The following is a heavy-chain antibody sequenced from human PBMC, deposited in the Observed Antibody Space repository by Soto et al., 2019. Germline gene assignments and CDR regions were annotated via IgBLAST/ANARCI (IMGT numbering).Heavy chain of an antibody. V-gene: IGHV3-33*01. CDR1: GFTFSSYG. Sequence: GGALRLSCAASGFTFSSYGMHWVRQAPGKGLEWVAVIWYDGSNKYYADSVKGRFTISRDNSKNTLYLQMNSLRAEDTAVYYCAREKPGLSGYDEFDYWGQGTLVTVSS. CDR2: IWYDGSNK. CDR3: AREKPGLSGYDEFDY. D-gene: IGHD5-12*01. J-gene: IGHJ4*02.